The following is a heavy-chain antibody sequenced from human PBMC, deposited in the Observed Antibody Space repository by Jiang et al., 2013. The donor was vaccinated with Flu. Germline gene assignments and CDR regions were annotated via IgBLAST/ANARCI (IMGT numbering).Heavy chain of an antibody. CDR2: ISGSGGST. V-gene: IGHV3-23*01. CDR3: AKLGIAVADNSLHFDY. D-gene: IGHD6-19*01. Sequence: SAISGSGGSTYYADSVKGRFTISRDNSKNTLYLQMNSLRAEDTAVYYCAKLGIAVADNSLHFDYWGQGTLVTVSS. J-gene: IGHJ4*02.